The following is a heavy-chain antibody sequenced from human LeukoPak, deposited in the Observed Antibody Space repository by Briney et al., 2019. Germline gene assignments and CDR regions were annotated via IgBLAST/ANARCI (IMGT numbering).Heavy chain of an antibody. CDR2: LNAGNGNT. J-gene: IGHJ4*02. Sequence: ASVKVSCKASGYTCSSYATHCVRQSPRQTPEKMGWLNAGNGNTKYSQKFQGRVTITRDTSASTAYMELSSVRAGDTAVYYCARVGGLTVTLYYWDQGTLVTVSS. V-gene: IGHV1-3*01. CDR3: ARVGGLTVTLYY. CDR1: GYTCSSYA. D-gene: IGHD4-11*01.